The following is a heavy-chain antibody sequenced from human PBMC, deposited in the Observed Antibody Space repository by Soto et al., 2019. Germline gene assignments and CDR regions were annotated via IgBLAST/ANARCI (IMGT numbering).Heavy chain of an antibody. V-gene: IGHV1-18*01. D-gene: IGHD6-19*01. J-gene: IGHJ6*02. CDR2: ISAYNGNT. CDR1: GYTFTSYV. CDR3: ARVVATVAGPYGMDV. Sequence: QVQLVQSGAEVKKPGASVKVSCRASGYTFTSYVISWVRQAPAQGLEWMGWISAYNGNTNVAQKLQGRVTMTTDTSTSTAYMELRSLRSDDTAVYYCARVVATVAGPYGMDVWGQGTTVTVSS.